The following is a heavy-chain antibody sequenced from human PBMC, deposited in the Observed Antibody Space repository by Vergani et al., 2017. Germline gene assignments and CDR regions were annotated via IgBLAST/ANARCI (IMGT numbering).Heavy chain of an antibody. Sequence: EVQLVESGGGLVKPGGSLRLSCAASGFTFSSYSMNWVRQAPGKGLEWVSSISSSSSYIYYADSVKGRFTISRDNAKNSLYLQMNSLRAEDTAVYYCARDKMEKGSGWSAADDAFDIWGQGTMVTVSS. V-gene: IGHV3-21*01. CDR2: ISSSSSYI. J-gene: IGHJ3*02. CDR3: ARDKMEKGSGWSAADDAFDI. D-gene: IGHD6-19*01. CDR1: GFTFSSYS.